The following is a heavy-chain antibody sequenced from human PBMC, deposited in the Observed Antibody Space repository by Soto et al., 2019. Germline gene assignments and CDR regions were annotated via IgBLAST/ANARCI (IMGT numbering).Heavy chain of an antibody. CDR3: AKDMKWGGMTTIHYFDS. J-gene: IGHJ4*02. Sequence: EVQLVESGGGLVQPGRSLRLSCVASGFTADDYAMHWVRQAPGKGLEWVSGISSNGDTIDYADSVKGRFTISRDNAKNSLFLQMNSLRPEDTALYYCAKDMKWGGMTTIHYFDSWGQGTLVTVSS. D-gene: IGHD4-17*01. CDR2: ISSNGDTI. CDR1: GFTADDYA. V-gene: IGHV3-9*02.